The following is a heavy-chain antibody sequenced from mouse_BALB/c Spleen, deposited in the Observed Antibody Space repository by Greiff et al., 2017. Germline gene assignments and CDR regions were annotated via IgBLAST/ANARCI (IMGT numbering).Heavy chain of an antibody. CDR1: GYSITSDYA. J-gene: IGHJ1*01. D-gene: IGHD1-1*01. CDR2: ISYSGST. V-gene: IGHV3-2*02. CDR3: ARSDSYYYGSREWYFDV. Sequence: DVKLVESGPGLVKPSQSLSLTCTVTGYSITSDYAWNWIRQFPGNKLEWMGYISYSGSTSYNPSLKSRISITRDTSKNQFFLQLNSVTTEDTATYYCARSDSYYYGSREWYFDVWGAGTTVTVSS.